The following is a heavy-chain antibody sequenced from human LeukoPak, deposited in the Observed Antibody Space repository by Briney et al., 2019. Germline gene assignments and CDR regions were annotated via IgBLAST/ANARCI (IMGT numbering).Heavy chain of an antibody. D-gene: IGHD6-6*01. V-gene: IGHV3-33*01. CDR2: MWFDGSNI. CDR3: ARDYSSSWLRFFDY. CDR1: GFTFSSYG. J-gene: IGHJ4*02. Sequence: PGRSLLLSCAASGFTFSSYGMHWVRQAPGKGLEWVAVMWFDGSNIYYADSVKGRFTISRDNSKNTLYLQMNSLRAEDTAVYYCARDYSSSWLRFFDYWGQGTLVTVSS.